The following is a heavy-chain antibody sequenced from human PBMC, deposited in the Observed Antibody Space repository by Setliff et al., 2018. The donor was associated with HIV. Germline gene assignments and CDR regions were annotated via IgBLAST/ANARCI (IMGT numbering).Heavy chain of an antibody. J-gene: IGHJ4*02. CDR1: GYTFTSYD. CDR3: ARDNYYDTSGAIGY. D-gene: IGHD3-22*01. Sequence: ASVKVSCKASGYTFTSYDISWVRQAPGQGLEWMGWVSAYNGNTNYAQKLQGRVTMTTDTSTSTAYMELRSLRSDDTAVYYCARDNYYDTSGAIGYWGQGTMVTVS. CDR2: VSAYNGNT. V-gene: IGHV1-18*01.